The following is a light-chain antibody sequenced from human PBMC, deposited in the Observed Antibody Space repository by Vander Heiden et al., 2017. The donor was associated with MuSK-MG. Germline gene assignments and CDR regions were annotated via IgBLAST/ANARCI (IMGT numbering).Light chain of an antibody. J-gene: IGKJ4*01. CDR2: AAS. V-gene: IGKV1-39*01. CDR1: QSISSY. Sequence: DITMTPSPSSLSASVGDRVTITCRASQSISSYLNWYQQKPGKAPKLLIYAASSLQSGVPSRFSGSGSGTDFTLTISSLQPEDFATYYCQQRDSTPITFGGGTKVEIK. CDR3: QQRDSTPIT.